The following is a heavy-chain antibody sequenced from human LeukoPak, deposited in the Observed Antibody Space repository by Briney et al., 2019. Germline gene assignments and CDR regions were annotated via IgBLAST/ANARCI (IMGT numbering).Heavy chain of an antibody. Sequence: SETLSLTCTVSGGSISSGSYYWSWIRQPAGKGLEWIGRIYTSGSTNYNPSLKSRVTISVDTSKNQFSLKLSSVTAADTAVYYCARASYYGSEHFDYWGQGTLVTVSS. CDR1: GGSISSGSYY. V-gene: IGHV4-61*02. CDR3: ARASYYGSEHFDY. J-gene: IGHJ4*02. D-gene: IGHD3-10*01. CDR2: IYTSGST.